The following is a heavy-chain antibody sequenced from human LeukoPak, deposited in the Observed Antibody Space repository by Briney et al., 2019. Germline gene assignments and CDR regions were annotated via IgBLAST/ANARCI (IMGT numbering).Heavy chain of an antibody. CDR3: FREGGD. V-gene: IGHV3-74*01. CDR2: INIDERIT. CDR1: GFTFSGYW. D-gene: IGHD3-10*01. J-gene: IGHJ4*02. Sequence: GGSLRLSCAASGFTFSGYWMHWVRQAPGKGLVWVSYINIDERITGYADSVKGRFTISRDNAKNTLYLQMNSLRAEDTAIYYCFREGGDWGQGTLVTVSS.